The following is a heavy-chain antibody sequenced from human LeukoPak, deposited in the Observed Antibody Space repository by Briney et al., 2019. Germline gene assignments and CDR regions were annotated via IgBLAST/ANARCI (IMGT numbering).Heavy chain of an antibody. Sequence: PGGSLRLSCAGSGFTFSKYWMSWVRQAPGKGLEWVSYISSSSSTIYYADSVKGRFTISRDNAKNSLDLQMNSLRAEDTAVYYCAKSPYSSSSFDYWGQGTLVTVSS. J-gene: IGHJ4*02. V-gene: IGHV3-48*01. CDR1: GFTFSKYW. CDR3: AKSPYSSSSFDY. CDR2: ISSSSSTI. D-gene: IGHD6-6*01.